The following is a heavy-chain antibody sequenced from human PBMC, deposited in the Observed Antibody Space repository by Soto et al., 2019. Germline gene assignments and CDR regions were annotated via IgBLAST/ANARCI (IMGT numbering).Heavy chain of an antibody. V-gene: IGHV4-30-2*01. Sequence: SETLSLTCAVSGGSISSGGYSWSWIRQPPGKGLEWIGYIYHSGSTYYNPSLKSRVTISVDRSKNQFSLKLSSVTAADTAVYYCANSGYDLYYYYGMDVWGQGTTVTVSS. J-gene: IGHJ6*02. CDR3: ANSGYDLYYYYGMDV. D-gene: IGHD5-12*01. CDR2: IYHSGST. CDR1: GGSISSGGYS.